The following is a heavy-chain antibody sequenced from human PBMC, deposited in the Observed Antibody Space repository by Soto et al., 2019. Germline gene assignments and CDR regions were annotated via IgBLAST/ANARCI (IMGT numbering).Heavy chain of an antibody. Sequence: QVQLEDSGPGLAKPSGTLSLTCAVSGDSISSSNWWSWVRQSPRKGLEWLGEIYHNGSTNYNPSLKSRVAISVDKSKNQFSLKLMSVTAADTAVYYCARARGAIFGVVIRNWFDPWGQGTLVTVSS. CDR3: ARARGAIFGVVIRNWFDP. D-gene: IGHD3-3*01. J-gene: IGHJ5*02. CDR1: GDSISSSNW. CDR2: IYHNGST. V-gene: IGHV4-4*02.